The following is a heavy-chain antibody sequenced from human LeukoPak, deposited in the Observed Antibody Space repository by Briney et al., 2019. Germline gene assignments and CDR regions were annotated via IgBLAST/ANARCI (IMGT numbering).Heavy chain of an antibody. CDR1: GGSISSFH. J-gene: IGHJ4*02. CDR2: IYDSGST. Sequence: PSETLSLTCTVSGGSISSFHWSWIRQPPGKGLEHIGNIYDSGSTYYNPSLKSRVTISVDTSKNQLSLKLSSVTAADTAVYYCARTYSGRSYYFDCWGQGTLVTVSS. V-gene: IGHV4-59*01. CDR3: ARTYSGRSYYFDC. D-gene: IGHD1-26*01.